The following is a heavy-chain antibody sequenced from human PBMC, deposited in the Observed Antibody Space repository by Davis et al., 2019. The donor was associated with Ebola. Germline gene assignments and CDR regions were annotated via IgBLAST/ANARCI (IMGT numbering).Heavy chain of an antibody. CDR2: IKQDGSEN. CDR3: ASLQASTVTTTDDAFDI. Sequence: GGSLRLSCAASGFTFSSYWMSWVRQAPGKGLEWVANIKQDGSENYYVDSVKGRFTISRDNAKNSLYLQMNSLRAEDTAVYYCASLQASTVTTTDDAFDIWGQGTMVTVSS. CDR1: GFTFSSYW. V-gene: IGHV3-7*03. J-gene: IGHJ3*02. D-gene: IGHD4-17*01.